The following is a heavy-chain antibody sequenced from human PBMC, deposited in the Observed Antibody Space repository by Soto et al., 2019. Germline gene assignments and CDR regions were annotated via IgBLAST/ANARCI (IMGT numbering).Heavy chain of an antibody. D-gene: IGHD3-10*01. CDR1: GYPFTGYY. J-gene: IGHJ3*02. CDR3: ARDSRYGSGSYDAFDT. CDR2: INPNSGGT. V-gene: IGHV1-2*02. Sequence: XSVKVSCKASGYPFTGYYIHWVRQAPGQGLEWMGWINPNSGGTNYAQNSQGRVIMTTDTSISTVHMELSRLRSDDTAVYYCARDSRYGSGSYDAFDTWGQGTMVTVSS.